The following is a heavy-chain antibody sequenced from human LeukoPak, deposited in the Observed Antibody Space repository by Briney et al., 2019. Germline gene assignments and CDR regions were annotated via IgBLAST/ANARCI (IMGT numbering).Heavy chain of an antibody. CDR3: ARDYYDSSGYYYAYYYYYMDV. D-gene: IGHD3-22*01. CDR2: ISSSSSYI. CDR1: GFTFSSYS. Sequence: GGSLRLSCAASGFTFSSYSMNWVRQAPGKGLEWVSSISSSSSYIYYADSVKGRFTISRDNAKNSLYLQMNSLRAEDTAVYYCARDYYDSSGYYYAYYYYYMDVWGKGTTVTISS. J-gene: IGHJ6*03. V-gene: IGHV3-21*01.